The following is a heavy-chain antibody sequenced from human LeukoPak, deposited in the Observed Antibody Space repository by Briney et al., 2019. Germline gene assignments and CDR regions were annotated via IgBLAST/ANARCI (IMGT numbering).Heavy chain of an antibody. Sequence: SVKVSCKASGGTFSSYAISWVRQAPGQGLEWMGGIIPIFGTANYAQKFQGRVTITTDESTSTAYMELSSLRSEDTAVYYCARDSEGFDSSSWYRTKYYYYYYYMDGWGKGTTVTVSS. CDR1: GGTFSSYA. J-gene: IGHJ6*03. D-gene: IGHD6-13*01. CDR2: IIPIFGTA. CDR3: ARDSEGFDSSSWYRTKYYYYYYYMDG. V-gene: IGHV1-69*05.